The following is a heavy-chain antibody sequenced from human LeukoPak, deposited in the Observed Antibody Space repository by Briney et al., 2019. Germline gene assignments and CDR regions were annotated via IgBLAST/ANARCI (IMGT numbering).Heavy chain of an antibody. V-gene: IGHV4-39*07. CDR2: VYYSGNT. CDR1: GGSITSSSYY. J-gene: IGHJ2*01. CDR3: ARVYYSRSYDYWYFDL. D-gene: IGHD6-13*01. Sequence: PSETLSLTCTVSGGSITSSSYYWGWIRQPPGKGLEWIGSVYYSGNTYYNSSLKSRVTISVDTSKNQFSLKLSSVTAADTAVYYCARVYYSRSYDYWYFDLWGRGTLVTVSS.